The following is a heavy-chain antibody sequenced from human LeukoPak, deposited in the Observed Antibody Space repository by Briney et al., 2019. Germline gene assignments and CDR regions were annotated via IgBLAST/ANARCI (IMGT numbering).Heavy chain of an antibody. D-gene: IGHD6-6*01. CDR3: ASNADSSSSYPRTLHWFDP. J-gene: IGHJ5*02. Sequence: GASVKVSCKASGGTFSSYAISWVRQAPGQGLEWMGGIIPIFGTANYAQKFQGRVTITTDESTSTAYMELSSLRSEDTAVYYCASNADSSSSYPRTLHWFDPWGQGTLVTVSS. V-gene: IGHV1-69*05. CDR2: IIPIFGTA. CDR1: GGTFSSYA.